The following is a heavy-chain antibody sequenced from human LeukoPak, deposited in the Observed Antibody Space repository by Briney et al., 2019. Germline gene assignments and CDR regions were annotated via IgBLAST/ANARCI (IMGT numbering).Heavy chain of an antibody. CDR3: ARGYCSGGSCYGYYYMDV. J-gene: IGHJ6*03. D-gene: IGHD2-15*01. Sequence: SETLSLTCIVSGGSISSYYWGWIRQPPGKGLEWIGYIYYSGSTNYNPSLKSRVTISVDTSKNQFSLKLSSVTAADTAVYYCARGYCSGGSCYGYYYMDVWGKGTTVTISS. CDR2: IYYSGST. V-gene: IGHV4-59*01. CDR1: GGSISSYY.